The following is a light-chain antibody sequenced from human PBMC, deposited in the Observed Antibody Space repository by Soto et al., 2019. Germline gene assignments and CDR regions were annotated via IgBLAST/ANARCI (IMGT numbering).Light chain of an antibody. Sequence: ETVLTQSPGTLSLSPGERATLSCRASQSVTSSDLAWYQQKPGQAPRLLIYGSSIRATGIPDRFSGSGSETDFILSISRLEPEDLAVYYCQQYGSSLFTFGQGTRLEIK. CDR1: QSVTSSD. CDR3: QQYGSSLFT. V-gene: IGKV3-20*01. J-gene: IGKJ5*01. CDR2: GSS.